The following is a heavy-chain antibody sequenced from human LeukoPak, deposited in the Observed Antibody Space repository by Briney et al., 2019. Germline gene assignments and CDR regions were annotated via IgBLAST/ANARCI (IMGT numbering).Heavy chain of an antibody. CDR1: GYTFTSYY. V-gene: IGHV1-46*01. Sequence: ASVKVSCKASGYTFTSYYMHWVRQAPGQGLEWMGIINPSGGSTSYAQKFQGRVTMTRDTSTSTVYMELSSLRSEDTAVYYCARVPSTMVRGVTVWFDPWGQGTLVTVSS. D-gene: IGHD3-10*01. J-gene: IGHJ5*02. CDR2: INPSGGST. CDR3: ARVPSTMVRGVTVWFDP.